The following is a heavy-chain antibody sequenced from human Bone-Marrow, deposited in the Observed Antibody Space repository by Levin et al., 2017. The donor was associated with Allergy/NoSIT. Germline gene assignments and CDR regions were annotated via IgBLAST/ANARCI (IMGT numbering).Heavy chain of an antibody. Sequence: SQTLSLTCAVYGGSFSGYYWSWIRQPPGKGLEWIGEINQSGSTNYNPSLKSRVTISVDTSKNQFSLKLSSVTAADTAVYYCARAYQWLAYFDYWGQGTLVTVSS. D-gene: IGHD6-19*01. J-gene: IGHJ4*02. CDR1: GGSFSGYY. CDR2: INQSGST. V-gene: IGHV4-34*01. CDR3: ARAYQWLAYFDY.